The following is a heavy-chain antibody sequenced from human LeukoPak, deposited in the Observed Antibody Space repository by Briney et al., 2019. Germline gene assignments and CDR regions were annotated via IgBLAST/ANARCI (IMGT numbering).Heavy chain of an antibody. CDR3: ARVSDYGFWSGYSYFDY. D-gene: IGHD3-3*01. CDR2: INHSGGT. J-gene: IGHJ4*02. V-gene: IGHV4-34*01. Sequence: PSETLSLTCAVHGGSFSDYYWSWIRQPPGKGLEWIGEINHSGGTNYNPSLSLRVTISVDTSKNQFSLELSSVTAADTAVYYCARVSDYGFWSGYSYFDYWGQGTLVTVSS. CDR1: GGSFSDYY.